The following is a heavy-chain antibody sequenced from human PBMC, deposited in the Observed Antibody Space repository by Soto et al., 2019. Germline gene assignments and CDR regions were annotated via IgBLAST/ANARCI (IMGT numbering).Heavy chain of an antibody. V-gene: IGHV4-31*03. CDR2: IYYSGST. J-gene: IGHJ4*02. Sequence: PSETLSLTCTVSGGSISSGGYYWSWIRQHPGKGLEWIGYIYYSGSTCYNPSLKSRVTISVDTSKNQFSLKLSSVTAADTAVYYCARVPKYYDILTGPFDYWGQGTLVTVS. CDR3: ARVPKYYDILTGPFDY. CDR1: GGSISSGGYY. D-gene: IGHD3-9*01.